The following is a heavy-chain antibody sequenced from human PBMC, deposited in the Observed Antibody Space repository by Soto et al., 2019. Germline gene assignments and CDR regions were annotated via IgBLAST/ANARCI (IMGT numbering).Heavy chain of an antibody. J-gene: IGHJ3*02. CDR1: GGTFSSYT. D-gene: IGHD2-2*01. CDR2: IIPILGIA. CDR3: AHACSSTSCYARGGAFDI. Sequence: QVQLVQSGAEVKKPGSSVKVSCKASGGTFSSYTISWVRQAPGQGLEWMGRIIPILGIANYAQKFQGRVTITANKPTSTAYMELSSLRSEDTAVYYCAHACSSTSCYARGGAFDIWGQGTMVTVSS. V-gene: IGHV1-69*02.